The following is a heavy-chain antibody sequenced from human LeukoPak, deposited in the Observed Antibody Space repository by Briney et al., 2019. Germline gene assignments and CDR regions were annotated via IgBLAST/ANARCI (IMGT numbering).Heavy chain of an antibody. CDR1: GGSFTAYY. V-gene: IGHV4-59*08. J-gene: IGHJ4*02. CDR2: IYYIGST. Sequence: PSETLPLACALYGGSFTAYYWSWVRQPPGKGLEWIGYIYYIGSTNYNPSLKSRVTISVDTSKNQFSLKVSSVTAADTAVYYCARHEGIGDFFYYWRQGTLVTVSS. D-gene: IGHD3-10*01. CDR3: ARHEGIGDFFYY.